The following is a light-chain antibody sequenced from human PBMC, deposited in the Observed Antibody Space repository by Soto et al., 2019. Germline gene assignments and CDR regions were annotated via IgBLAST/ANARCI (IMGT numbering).Light chain of an antibody. Sequence: QSVLTQPASVPGSPGQSITISCTGTSSDVGLYSYLSWYQQHPGKAPKLMIYEVSNRPSGVSNRFSGSKSGNTASLTISGLRAEDEADYYCSSFTSISTRVFGTGTKVTVL. CDR1: SSDVGLYSY. CDR3: SSFTSISTRV. V-gene: IGLV2-14*01. CDR2: EVS. J-gene: IGLJ1*01.